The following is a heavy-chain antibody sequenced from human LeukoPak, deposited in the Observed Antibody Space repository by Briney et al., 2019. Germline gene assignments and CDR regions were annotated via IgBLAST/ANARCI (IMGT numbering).Heavy chain of an antibody. CDR2: MNPNSGNT. V-gene: IGHV1-8*01. CDR3: ARGRGSYCGGDCPPGTHWYFDL. J-gene: IGHJ2*01. CDR1: GYTFTSYD. D-gene: IGHD2-21*02. Sequence: ASVKVSCKASGYTFTSYDINWVRQATGQGLEWMGWMNPNSGNTGYAQKFRGRVTMTRNTSISTAYMELSSLGSEDTAVYYCARGRGSYCGGDCPPGTHWYFDLWGRGTLVTVSS.